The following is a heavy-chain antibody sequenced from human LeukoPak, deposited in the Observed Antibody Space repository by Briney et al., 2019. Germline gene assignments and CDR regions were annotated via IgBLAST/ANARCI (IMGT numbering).Heavy chain of an antibody. D-gene: IGHD3-16*01. CDR3: AKDHVTWGNRYFDH. Sequence: GGSMRLSCAASGFSLSTLGMGWVRQAPRKGMEWVAFIGHDGSKIYYADSVKSRFTISRDNSKNNLYLEINRMSGEETALYYCAKDHVTWGNRYFDHWGQGTLGTVSS. J-gene: IGHJ4*02. CDR1: GFSLSTLG. V-gene: IGHV3-30*02. CDR2: IGHDGSKI.